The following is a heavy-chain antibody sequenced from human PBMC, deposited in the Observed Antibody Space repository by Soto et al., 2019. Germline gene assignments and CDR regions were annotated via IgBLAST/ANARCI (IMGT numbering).Heavy chain of an antibody. V-gene: IGHV3-23*01. CDR1: GFTFSSYA. Sequence: EVQLLESGGGLVQPGGSLRLSCAASGFTFSSYAMSWVRQAPGKGLEWVSVISGSGGSTYYADSVKGRFTISRDNSKNTLYLQMNSLRAEDTAVYYCAKMITGTTFFLQFDYWGQGTLVTVSS. CDR3: AKMITGTTFFLQFDY. D-gene: IGHD1-7*01. CDR2: ISGSGGST. J-gene: IGHJ4*02.